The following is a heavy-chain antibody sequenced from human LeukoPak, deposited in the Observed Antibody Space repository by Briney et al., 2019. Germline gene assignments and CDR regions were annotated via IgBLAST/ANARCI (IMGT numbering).Heavy chain of an antibody. Sequence: GASVKVSCKASGYTFTSYAMHWVRQAPGQRLEWMGWINAGNGNTKYSQKFQGRVTITRDTSASTAYMELSSLRSEDTAVYYCARGPHYYDSSGYHNNWFDPWGQGTLVTVSS. D-gene: IGHD3-22*01. CDR2: INAGNGNT. J-gene: IGHJ5*02. CDR3: ARGPHYYDSSGYHNNWFDP. V-gene: IGHV1-3*01. CDR1: GYTFTSYA.